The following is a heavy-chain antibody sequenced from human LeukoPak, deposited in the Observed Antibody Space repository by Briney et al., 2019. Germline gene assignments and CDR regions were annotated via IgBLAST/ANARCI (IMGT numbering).Heavy chain of an antibody. CDR1: GGSMSSSNW. Sequence: SETLSLTCDVSGGSMSSSNWWSWVRQPPGKGLEWIGEIYHSGSTNYNPSLKSRVTISVDKSKNQLSLRLSSVTAADTALYYCARVGSSYGYSGYFDYWGQGTLVAVSS. V-gene: IGHV4-4*02. D-gene: IGHD5-18*01. J-gene: IGHJ4*02. CDR2: IYHSGST. CDR3: ARVGSSYGYSGYFDY.